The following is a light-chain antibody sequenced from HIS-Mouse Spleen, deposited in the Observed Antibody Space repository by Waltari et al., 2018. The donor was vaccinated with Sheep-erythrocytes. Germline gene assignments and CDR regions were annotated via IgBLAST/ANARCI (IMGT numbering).Light chain of an antibody. CDR3: CSYAGSSTPWV. CDR1: SSDVGSYNL. J-gene: IGLJ3*02. CDR2: EGS. Sequence: QSALTQPASVSGSPGQSITISCTGTSSDVGSYNLVSWYQQHPGKAPKLMIYEGSKRPSGVSNRLSGSKAGNTASLTSAGLQAEDEADYYCCSYAGSSTPWVFGGGTKLTVL. V-gene: IGLV2-23*01.